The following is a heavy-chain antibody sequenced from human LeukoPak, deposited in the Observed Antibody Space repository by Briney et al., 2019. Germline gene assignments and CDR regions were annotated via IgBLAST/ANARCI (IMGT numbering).Heavy chain of an antibody. CDR2: IYTSGST. CDR3: ARGGGYFDY. J-gene: IGHJ4*02. Sequence: SETLSLTCTVSGGSISSSSYYWGWIRQPPGKGLEWIGSIYTSGSTNYNPSLKSRVTMSVDTSKNQFSLKLSSVTAADTAVYYCARGGGYFDYWGQGTLVTVSS. CDR1: GGSISSSSYY. V-gene: IGHV4-39*07. D-gene: IGHD4-23*01.